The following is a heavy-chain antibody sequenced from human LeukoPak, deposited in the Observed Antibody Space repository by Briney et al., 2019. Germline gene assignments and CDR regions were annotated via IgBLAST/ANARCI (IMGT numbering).Heavy chain of an antibody. CDR2: ISGSSSDI. CDR1: EFTFRSNS. D-gene: IGHD2-15*01. Sequence: GGSLRLSCAGPEFTFRSNSMHWVRQAPGKGLEWVSSISGSSSDIYYADSVKGRFTISRDNAKNSLYLQMNSLRAEDTAVYYCASRKQWDMIDYWGQGTLVTVSS. V-gene: IGHV3-21*01. CDR3: ASRKQWDMIDY. J-gene: IGHJ4*02.